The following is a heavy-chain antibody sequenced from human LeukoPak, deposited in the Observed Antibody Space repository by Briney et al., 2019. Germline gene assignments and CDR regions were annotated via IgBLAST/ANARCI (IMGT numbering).Heavy chain of an antibody. CDR2: IYYSGST. Sequence: PSETLSLTCTVSGGSISSSSYYWGWIRQPPGKGLEWIGSIYYSGSTNYNPSLKSRVTMSVDTSKNQFSLKLSSVTAADTAVYYCAREPHSMPDVWGKGTTVTISS. D-gene: IGHD2/OR15-2a*01. CDR3: AREPHSMPDV. V-gene: IGHV4-39*07. CDR1: GGSISSSSYY. J-gene: IGHJ6*04.